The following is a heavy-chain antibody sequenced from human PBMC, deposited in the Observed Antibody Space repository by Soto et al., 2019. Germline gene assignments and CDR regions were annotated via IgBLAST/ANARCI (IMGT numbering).Heavy chain of an antibody. CDR2: ICTDGSKT. CDR1: GFTFSDYY. Sequence: QPGGSMRLSCAASGFTFSDYYMSWIRQAPGKGLEYVALICTDGSKTYYADSVKGRFTISRDNSKNTAYLQMSSLRPEDTAVFYCVKGEYYYDGSAYYPFDYWGQGRMVTVSS. CDR3: VKGEYYYDGSAYYPFDY. J-gene: IGHJ4*02. D-gene: IGHD3-22*01. V-gene: IGHV3-64D*06.